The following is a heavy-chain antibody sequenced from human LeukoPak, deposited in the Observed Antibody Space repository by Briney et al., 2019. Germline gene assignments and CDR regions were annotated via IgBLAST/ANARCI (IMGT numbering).Heavy chain of an antibody. CDR2: ISSSSSYI. J-gene: IGHJ6*02. CDR1: GFTFSSYS. V-gene: IGHV3-21*01. D-gene: IGHD4-17*01. CDR3: ARVTVTTFYYYYGMDV. Sequence: GGSLRLSCAASGFTFSSYSMNWVRQAPGKGLEWFSSISSSSSYIYYADSVKGRFTISRDNAKNSLYLQMNSLRAEDTAMYYCARVTVTTFYYYYGMDVWGQGTTVTVSS.